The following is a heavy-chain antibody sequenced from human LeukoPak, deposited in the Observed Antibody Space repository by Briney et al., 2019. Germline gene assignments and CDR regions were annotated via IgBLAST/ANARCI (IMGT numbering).Heavy chain of an antibody. V-gene: IGHV1-69*13. CDR1: GGTFSSYA. J-gene: IGHJ3*01. D-gene: IGHD3-22*01. CDR3: ARGHYYYDSSGP. Sequence: ASVKVSCKASGGTFSSYAISWVRQAPGQGLEWMGGIIPILGTANYAQKFQGRVTITADESTSTAYMELSSLRSEDTAVYYCARGHYYYDSSGPWGQGTMVTVSS. CDR2: IIPILGTA.